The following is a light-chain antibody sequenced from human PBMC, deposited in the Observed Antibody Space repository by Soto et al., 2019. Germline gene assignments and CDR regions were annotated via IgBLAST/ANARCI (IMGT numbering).Light chain of an antibody. CDR3: QQYSNSSWT. Sequence: VLPHTPGTLPLCTGERATLSCRACRGVNSSNLARNQQTPGPDPRRHSFSASSGASGIPDSFNGSGSGTDFTLTNSRVEPKGFAVYYCQQYSNSSWTFGQGTKVDIK. CDR1: RGVNSSN. V-gene: IGKV3-20*01. CDR2: SAS. J-gene: IGKJ1*01.